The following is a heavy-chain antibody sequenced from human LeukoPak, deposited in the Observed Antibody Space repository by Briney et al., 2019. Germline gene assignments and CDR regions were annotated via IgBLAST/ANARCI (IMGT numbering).Heavy chain of an antibody. J-gene: IGHJ4*02. Sequence: SETLSLTCTVSGGSISSSSYYWGWIRQPPGKGLEWIGSIYYSGSTYYNPSLKSRVTISVDTSKNQFSLKLSSMTAADTAVYYCARRGGPSDRSVHFDYWGQGTLVTVSS. CDR3: ARRGGPSDRSVHFDY. CDR1: GGSISSSSYY. D-gene: IGHD1-26*01. V-gene: IGHV4-39*07. CDR2: IYYSGST.